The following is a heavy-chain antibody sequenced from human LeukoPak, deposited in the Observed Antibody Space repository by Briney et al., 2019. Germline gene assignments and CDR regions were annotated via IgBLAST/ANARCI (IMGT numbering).Heavy chain of an antibody. J-gene: IGHJ4*02. CDR1: GFTLSRYA. V-gene: IGHV3-30*02. CDR3: AKNWATYYFDY. D-gene: IGHD3-16*01. CDR2: LQSDGNNR. Sequence: GGSLRLSCAASGFTLSRYAMHWVRQAPGKGLEWVEFLQSDGNNRYYADSVKGRFTIYRDNSKNTLFLQMSSLRAEDTAVYYCAKNWATYYFDYWGQGTLVTVSS.